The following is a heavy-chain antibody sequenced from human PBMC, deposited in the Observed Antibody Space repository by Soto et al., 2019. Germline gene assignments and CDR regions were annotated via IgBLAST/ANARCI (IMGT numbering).Heavy chain of an antibody. Sequence: QVQLVESGGGVVQPGRSLRLSCAASGFTFSSYGMHWVRQAPGKGLEWVAVISYDGSNKYYADSVKGRFTISRDNSKNTLYLQMNSLRAEDTAVYYWAKDRNSGWYMGVGYWGQGTLVTVSS. D-gene: IGHD6-19*01. J-gene: IGHJ4*02. V-gene: IGHV3-30*18. CDR3: AKDRNSGWYMGVGY. CDR1: GFTFSSYG. CDR2: ISYDGSNK.